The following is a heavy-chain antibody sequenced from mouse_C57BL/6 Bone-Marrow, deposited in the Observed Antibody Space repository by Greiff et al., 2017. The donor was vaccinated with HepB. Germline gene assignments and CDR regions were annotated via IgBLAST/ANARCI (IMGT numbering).Heavy chain of an antibody. J-gene: IGHJ4*01. CDR2: IYPGNSDT. V-gene: IGHV1-5*01. CDR1: GYTFTSYW. Sequence: VQLQQSGTVLARPGASVKMSCKTSGYTFTSYWMHWVKQRPGQGLEWIGAIYPGNSDTSYNQKFKGNAKLTAVTSASTAYMELSSLTNEDSAVYYCTNYYGSPYAMDYWGQGTSVTVSS. D-gene: IGHD1-1*01. CDR3: TNYYGSPYAMDY.